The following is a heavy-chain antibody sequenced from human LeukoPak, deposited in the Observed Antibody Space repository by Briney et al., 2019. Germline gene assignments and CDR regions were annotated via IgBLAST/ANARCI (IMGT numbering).Heavy chain of an antibody. Sequence: PSETLSLTCAVSGYSISSGYYWGWIRQPPGKGLEWIGSIYHSGSTYYNPSLKSRVTISVDTSKNQFSLKLSSVTAADTAVYCCARHLTVTTFFDYWGQGTLVTVSS. J-gene: IGHJ4*02. CDR3: ARHLTVTTFFDY. V-gene: IGHV4-38-2*01. D-gene: IGHD4-17*01. CDR2: IYHSGST. CDR1: GYSISSGYY.